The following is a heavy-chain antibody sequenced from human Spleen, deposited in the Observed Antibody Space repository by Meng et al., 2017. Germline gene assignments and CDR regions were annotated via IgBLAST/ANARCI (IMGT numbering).Heavy chain of an antibody. J-gene: IGHJ4*02. V-gene: IGHV7-4-1*02. D-gene: IGHD4-17*01. CDR3: AREDTLTTFDY. CDR1: GYIFSSHA. CDR2: INTNTGNP. Sequence: ASVKVSCKASGYIFSSHAISWVRQAPGQGPEWMGWINTNTGNPTSAQAFTGRVVFSLDTSVSTTYLQITNLQPEDTATYYCAREDTLTTFDYWGQGTRVTVSS.